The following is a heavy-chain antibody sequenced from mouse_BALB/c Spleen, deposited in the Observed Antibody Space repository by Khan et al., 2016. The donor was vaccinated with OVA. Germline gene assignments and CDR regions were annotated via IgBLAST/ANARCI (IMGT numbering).Heavy chain of an antibody. D-gene: IGHD3-2*02. J-gene: IGHJ2*01. CDR1: GYIFTSYW. Sequence: QVQLKQSGAELVRPGTPVKLSCKTSGYIFTSYWIHWVKQRSGQGLEWIARIYPGTDNTYYNEKFKDRATLTADKSSSTAYFQLSSLKSEDSAVFFCAREEALYYFDYWGQGTTLTVSS. CDR2: IYPGTDNT. CDR3: AREEALYYFDY. V-gene: IGHV1-76*01.